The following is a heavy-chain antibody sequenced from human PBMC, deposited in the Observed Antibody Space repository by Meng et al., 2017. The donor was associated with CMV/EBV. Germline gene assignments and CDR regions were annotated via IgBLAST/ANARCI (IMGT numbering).Heavy chain of an antibody. V-gene: IGHV3-7*01. CDR2: IKQDGSEK. J-gene: IGHJ4*02. CDR1: GFTFSSYW. CDR3: ARGTKYHLRRWFDY. D-gene: IGHD2-2*01. Sequence: GGSLRLSCAASGFTFSSYWMSWVRQAPGKGLEWVANIKQDGSEKYYVDSVKGRFTISRDNAKNSLYLQMNSLRAEDTAAYYCARGTKYHLRRWFDYWGRGTLVTVSS.